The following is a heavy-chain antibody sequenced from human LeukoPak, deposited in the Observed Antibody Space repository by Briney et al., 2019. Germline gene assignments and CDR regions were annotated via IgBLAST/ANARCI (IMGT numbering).Heavy chain of an antibody. V-gene: IGHV4-34*01. CDR3: ARGLRRLAGYGYYYYYYMDV. CDR2: INHSGST. D-gene: IGHD5-18*01. Sequence: SETLSLTCAVYGGSFSGYYWSWIRQPPGKGLEWIGEINHSGSTNYNPSLKSRVTMSIDTSKNQFSLKLSSVTAADTALYYCARGLRRLAGYGYYYYYYMDVWAKGTTVSVSS. CDR1: GGSFSGYY. J-gene: IGHJ6*03.